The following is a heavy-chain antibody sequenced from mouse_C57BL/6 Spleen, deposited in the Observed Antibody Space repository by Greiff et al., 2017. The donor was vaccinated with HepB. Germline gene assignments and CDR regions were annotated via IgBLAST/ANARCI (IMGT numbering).Heavy chain of an antibody. D-gene: IGHD1-1*01. Sequence: QVQLQQSGAELVRPGASVTLSCKASGYTFTDYEMHWVKQTPVQGLEWIGAIDPETGGTAYNPKFKGKAILTADKSASPAYMELRSLTSEDSAVYYCTNDYYGSSYGYFDVWGTGTTVTVSS. CDR2: IDPETGGT. V-gene: IGHV1-15*01. J-gene: IGHJ1*03. CDR3: TNDYYGSSYGYFDV. CDR1: GYTFTDYE.